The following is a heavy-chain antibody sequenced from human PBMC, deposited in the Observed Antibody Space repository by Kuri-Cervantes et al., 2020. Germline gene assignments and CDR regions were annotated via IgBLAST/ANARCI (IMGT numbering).Heavy chain of an antibody. CDR1: GFIFSAYN. CDR2: ISSSNLVT. V-gene: IGHV3-48*02. J-gene: IGHJ4*01. D-gene: IGHD3-22*01. Sequence: GESLKISCAASGFIFSAYNMNWVRQAPGKGLEWVSHISSSNLVTYYADSVKGRFIISRDKAKNSLYLQMNSLSDEDTAVYYCAKGGDYGYDSSGYPVYYFDYWGQEPWSPSPQ. CDR3: AKGGDYGYDSSGYPVYYFDY.